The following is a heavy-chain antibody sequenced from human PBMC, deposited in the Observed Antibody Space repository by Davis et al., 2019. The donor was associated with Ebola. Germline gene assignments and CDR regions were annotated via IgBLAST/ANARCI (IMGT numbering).Heavy chain of an antibody. Sequence: MPSETLSLTCALYGASFSGYYWSWIRQPPGKGLEWIGEINHSGSTNYNPSLKSRVTISVDTSKKQFSLKLSSVTAADTAVYYCARRSNSPFDYWGQGTLVTVSS. D-gene: IGHD6-6*01. CDR3: ARRSNSPFDY. J-gene: IGHJ4*02. CDR1: GASFSGYY. V-gene: IGHV4-34*01. CDR2: INHSGST.